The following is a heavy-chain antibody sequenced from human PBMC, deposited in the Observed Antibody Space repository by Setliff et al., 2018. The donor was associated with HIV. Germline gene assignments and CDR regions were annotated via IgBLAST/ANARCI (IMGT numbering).Heavy chain of an antibody. Sequence: ASVKVSCKASGYRIINYGISWARQAPGQGLEWMGWISGYNANTNYAQHVQGRVTMTTDTSTSTAYMELRSLRSDDTDVYYCARDMTTVTYNWFDPWGQGTLVTVSS. V-gene: IGHV1-18*01. CDR2: ISGYNANT. CDR3: ARDMTTVTYNWFDP. CDR1: GYRIINYG. J-gene: IGHJ5*02. D-gene: IGHD4-17*01.